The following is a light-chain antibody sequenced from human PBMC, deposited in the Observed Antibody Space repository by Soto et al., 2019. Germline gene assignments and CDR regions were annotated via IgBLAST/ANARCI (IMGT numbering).Light chain of an antibody. CDR3: QQRYTTPLT. J-gene: IGKJ4*01. CDR1: QGISSY. CDR2: AAS. V-gene: IGKV1-9*01. Sequence: DIQLTQSPSFLSSSLGDRVTITWGASQGISSYLAWYQQKPGKAPKLLIYAASTLQSGVPSRFSGSGSGTEFTLTISSLQTEDFATYYCQQRYTTPLTFGGGTKV.